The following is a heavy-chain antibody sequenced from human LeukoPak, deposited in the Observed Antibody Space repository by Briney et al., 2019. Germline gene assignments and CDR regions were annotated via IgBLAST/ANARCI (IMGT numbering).Heavy chain of an antibody. CDR1: GGSISSYY. V-gene: IGHV4-4*07. CDR3: ARFVDCSSTSCYEEDY. D-gene: IGHD2-2*01. J-gene: IGHJ4*02. Sequence: PSETLSLTCTVSGGSISSYYWSWIRQPAGKGLEWIGRIYTSGSTSYSPSLKSRVTISVDTSKNQFSLKLSSVTAADTAVYYCARFVDCSSTSCYEEDYWGQGTLVTVSS. CDR2: IYTSGST.